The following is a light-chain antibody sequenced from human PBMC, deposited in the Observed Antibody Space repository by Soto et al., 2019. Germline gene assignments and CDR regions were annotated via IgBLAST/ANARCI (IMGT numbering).Light chain of an antibody. J-gene: IGKJ1*01. CDR1: QSVSNK. Sequence: ENRLTHSPATLSLSQGERATVSCRASQSVSNKLAWYQQKPGQAPRLLMYGASIRAAGVPDRFSGSGSGTEFTLTISRLEPEDFTVYYCHHYETFGQGTKVDIK. V-gene: IGKV3-20*01. CDR3: HHYET. CDR2: GAS.